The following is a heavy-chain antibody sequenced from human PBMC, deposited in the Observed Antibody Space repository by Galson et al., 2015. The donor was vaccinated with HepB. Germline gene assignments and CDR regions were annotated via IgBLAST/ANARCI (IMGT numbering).Heavy chain of an antibody. J-gene: IGHJ6*02. CDR2: LSGSSNNI. V-gene: IGHV3-48*04. Sequence: SLRLSCAASGFPFSTFSMNWVRQAPGKGLVWVSYLSGSSNNIYSADSVKVRFTISRDNAQRSLYLQMSSLRAEDTAVYYCARERVTLVRGTIGHYAVDGWGQGTTVIISS. CDR1: GFPFSTFS. CDR3: ARERVTLVRGTIGHYAVDG. D-gene: IGHD3-10*01.